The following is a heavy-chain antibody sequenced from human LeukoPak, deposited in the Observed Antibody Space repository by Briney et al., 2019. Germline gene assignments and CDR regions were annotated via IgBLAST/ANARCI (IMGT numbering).Heavy chain of an antibody. V-gene: IGHV4-30-4*01. Sequence: SQTLSLTCTVSGGSISSGDYYWGWIRQPPGKGLEWIGYIYYSGSTYYNPSLKSRVTISVDTSKNQFSLKLSSVTAADTAVYYCARGYYDFYYYYYGMDVWGQGTTVTVSS. CDR1: GGSISSGDYY. D-gene: IGHD3-3*01. J-gene: IGHJ6*02. CDR3: ARGYYDFYYYYYGMDV. CDR2: IYYSGST.